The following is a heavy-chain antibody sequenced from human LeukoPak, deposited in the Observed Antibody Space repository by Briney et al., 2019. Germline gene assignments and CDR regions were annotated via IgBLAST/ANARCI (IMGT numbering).Heavy chain of an antibody. J-gene: IGHJ6*03. CDR3: ARSTVVTGRYYYYYMDV. Sequence: GGSLRLSCAASGFTVSSNYMSWVRQAPGKGLEWVSVIDSGGSTYYADSVKGRFTISRDNSRNTLYLQMNSLRAEDAAVYYCARSTVVTGRYYYYYMDVWGKGTTVSVSS. CDR1: GFTVSSNY. CDR2: IDSGGST. D-gene: IGHD4-23*01. V-gene: IGHV3-53*01.